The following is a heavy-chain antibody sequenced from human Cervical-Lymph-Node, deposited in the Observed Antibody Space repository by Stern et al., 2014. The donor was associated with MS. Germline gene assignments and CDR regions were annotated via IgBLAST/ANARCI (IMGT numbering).Heavy chain of an antibody. D-gene: IGHD6-19*01. J-gene: IGHJ4*02. CDR1: GDSINNNNW. V-gene: IGHV4-4*02. CDR2: IIHSGST. Sequence: QVQLQESGPGLVKPSGTLSLTCAVSGDSINNNNWWSWVRQTPGKGLEWIGEIIHSGSTSYNPSLESRVTISVDKSRNQFSLSLSSVTAADTAVYYCARDGSRGTGGQWLVWGQGILVTVSS. CDR3: ARDGSRGTGGQWLV.